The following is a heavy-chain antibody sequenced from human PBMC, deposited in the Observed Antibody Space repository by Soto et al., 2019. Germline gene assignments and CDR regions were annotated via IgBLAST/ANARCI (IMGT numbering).Heavy chain of an antibody. D-gene: IGHD3-22*01. CDR2: IYYSGAT. CDR3: ARYYDTSNRPYFHH. J-gene: IGHJ1*01. V-gene: IGHV4-39*01. CDR1: GGSISSTTYY. Sequence: TLSLTCAVSGGSISSTTYYWAWIRQPPGKGLEWVATIYYSGATYYNPSLKSRLTISIDTSKNQFSLRLSSVTAADTAMYYCARYYDTSNRPYFHHWGQGTRVTVSS.